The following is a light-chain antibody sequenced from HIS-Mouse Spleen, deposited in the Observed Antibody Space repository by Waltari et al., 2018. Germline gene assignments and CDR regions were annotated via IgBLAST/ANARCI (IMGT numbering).Light chain of an antibody. J-gene: IGLJ2*01. CDR1: SSNVGGYNY. CDR3: QSADSSGTYHVV. Sequence: QPPLTKPPSFSGSPGRSVPISCTGTSSNVGGYNYASGSQHHPGKPPKLMIYDVSKRPSGVPDRFSGSKSGNTASLTISGVQAEDEADYYCQSADSSGTYHVVFGGGTKLTVL. V-gene: IGLV2-11*01. CDR2: DVS.